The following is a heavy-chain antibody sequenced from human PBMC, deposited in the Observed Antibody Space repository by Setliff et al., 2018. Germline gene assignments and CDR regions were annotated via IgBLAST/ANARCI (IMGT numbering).Heavy chain of an antibody. Sequence: SLTCAVYGGSFSNYYWSWIRQPPGGGLEWLGEVSHSGTTNYDPSLEGRISISVDTSKRQFSLKLSSVTAADMAVYYCRFWSGYYNNDYWGQGTLVTVSS. V-gene: IGHV4-34*01. CDR3: RFWSGYYNNDY. J-gene: IGHJ4*02. CDR2: VSHSGTT. CDR1: GGSFSNYY. D-gene: IGHD3-3*01.